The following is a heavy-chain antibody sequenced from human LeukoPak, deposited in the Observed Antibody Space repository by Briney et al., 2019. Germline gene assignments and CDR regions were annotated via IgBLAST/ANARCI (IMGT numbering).Heavy chain of an antibody. V-gene: IGHV4-34*01. D-gene: IGHD1-14*01. CDR1: GGPFSGYY. J-gene: IGHJ4*02. CDR3: AGLAVRTDY. CDR2: INHSGST. Sequence: SETLTLTCAVYGGPFSGYYWSWIRQPRGKGLEWIGEINHSGSTNYNPSLKSRVTISVDTSKNQFSLKLSSVTAADTAVYYCAGLAVRTDYWGQGTLVTVSS.